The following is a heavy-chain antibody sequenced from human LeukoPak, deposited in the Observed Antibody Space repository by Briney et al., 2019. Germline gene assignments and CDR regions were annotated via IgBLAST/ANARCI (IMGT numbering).Heavy chain of an antibody. CDR3: ARVRRGDYMDV. CDR2: ISSSSSYI. Sequence: GGSLRLSCAASGFTFSSYSMNWVRQATGKGLKWVSSISSSSSYIYYADSVKGRFTISRDNAKNSLYLQMNSLRAEDTAVYYCARVRRGDYMDVWGKGTTVTISS. J-gene: IGHJ6*03. V-gene: IGHV3-21*01. D-gene: IGHD3-22*01. CDR1: GFTFSSYS.